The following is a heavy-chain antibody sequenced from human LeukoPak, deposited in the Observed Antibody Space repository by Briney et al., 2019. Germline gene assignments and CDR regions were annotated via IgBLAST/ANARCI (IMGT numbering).Heavy chain of an antibody. CDR2: ISSSSSSI. Sequence: GGSLRLSCAASGFIFSSYSMNWVRQAPGKGLEWVSYISSSSSSIYYADAVKGRFTISRDNAKNSLYLQMNSLRAEDTAVYYCARDNPYYGSGSYRAKAFDYWGQGTLVTVSS. D-gene: IGHD3-10*01. CDR1: GFIFSSYS. CDR3: ARDNPYYGSGSYRAKAFDY. V-gene: IGHV3-48*01. J-gene: IGHJ4*02.